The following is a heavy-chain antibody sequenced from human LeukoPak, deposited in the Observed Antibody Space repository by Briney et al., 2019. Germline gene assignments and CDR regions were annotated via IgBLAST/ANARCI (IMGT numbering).Heavy chain of an antibody. J-gene: IGHJ4*02. CDR3: ARTYYYDSSGYSAYDY. CDR1: GYTFTSHG. D-gene: IGHD3-22*01. Sequence: ASVKVSCKASGYTFTSHGISWVRQAPGQGLEWMGLINADNSNTNYAQKLQGRVTMTTDTSTSTAHMELRSLRSDDTAVYYCARTYYYDSSGYSAYDYWGQGTLVTVSS. CDR2: INADNSNT. V-gene: IGHV1-18*01.